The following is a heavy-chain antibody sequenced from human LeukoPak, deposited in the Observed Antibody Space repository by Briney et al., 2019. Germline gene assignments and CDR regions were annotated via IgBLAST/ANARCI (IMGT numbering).Heavy chain of an antibody. V-gene: IGHV3-23*01. CDR3: AKLIAAAGTFDY. J-gene: IGHJ4*02. CDR1: GFTFSRYA. CDR2: ISGSCGST. D-gene: IGHD6-13*01. Sequence: PGGSLRLSCAGSGFTFSRYAMSWVRQAPGKGLEWVSAISGSCGSTYYADSVKGRFTISRDNSKNTLYLQMNSLRAEDTAVYYCAKLIAAAGTFDYWGQGTLVTVSS.